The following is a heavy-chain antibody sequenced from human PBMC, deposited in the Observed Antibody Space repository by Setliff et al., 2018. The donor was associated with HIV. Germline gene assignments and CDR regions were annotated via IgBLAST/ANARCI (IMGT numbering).Heavy chain of an antibody. CDR3: ASAYDYYMDV. V-gene: IGHV1-69*06. Sequence: SVKVSCKASGGTSSNYAINWVRQAPGQGLEWMGGISPIFGTSNYAQKFQGRVTITADKSTSTAYMELSSLKSEDTAVYYCASAYDYYMDVWGKGTTVTVSS. CDR2: ISPIFGTS. J-gene: IGHJ6*03. CDR1: GGTSSNYA.